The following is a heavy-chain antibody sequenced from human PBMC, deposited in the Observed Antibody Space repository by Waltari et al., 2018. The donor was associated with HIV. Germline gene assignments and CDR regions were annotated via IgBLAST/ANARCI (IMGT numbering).Heavy chain of an antibody. J-gene: IGHJ4*02. CDR2: ISSSSSYI. Sequence: EVQLVESGGGLVKPGGSLRLSCAASGFTFSGSRRNWVRQAPGKGLEWVSSISSSSSYIYYADSIKGRFTISRDNAKNSLYLQMNSLRAEDTAVYYCARANLAVAGPFDYWGQGTLVTVSS. CDR1: GFTFSGSR. D-gene: IGHD6-19*01. V-gene: IGHV3-21*01. CDR3: ARANLAVAGPFDY.